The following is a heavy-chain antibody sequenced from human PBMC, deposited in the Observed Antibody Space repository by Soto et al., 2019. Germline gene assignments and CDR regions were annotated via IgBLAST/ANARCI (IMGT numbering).Heavy chain of an antibody. J-gene: IGHJ6*02. D-gene: IGHD2-2*01. Sequence: QVQLVQSGAEVKKPGASVKVSCKASGYTFTSYGISWVRQAPGQGLEWMGWISAYNGNTNYAQKLQGRVTMTTDTSTSTAYMELRSLRSDDTAVYYCARDGCSSTSCSGFYYYYYGMDVWGQVTTVTVS. CDR1: GYTFTSYG. V-gene: IGHV1-18*01. CDR2: ISAYNGNT. CDR3: ARDGCSSTSCSGFYYYYYGMDV.